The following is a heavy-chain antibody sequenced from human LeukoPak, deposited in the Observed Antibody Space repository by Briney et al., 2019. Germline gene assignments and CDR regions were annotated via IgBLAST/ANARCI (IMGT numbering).Heavy chain of an antibody. D-gene: IGHD6-6*01. CDR1: GFNFSSYW. CDR3: ARERGSIAALGDY. Sequence: GGSLRLSCAASGFNFSSYWMSWVRQAPGKGLEWVANIKQDGSEKYYVDSVKGRFTISRDNSKNTLYLQMNSLRAEDTAVYYCARERGSIAALGDYWGQGTLVTVSS. CDR2: IKQDGSEK. J-gene: IGHJ4*02. V-gene: IGHV3-7*01.